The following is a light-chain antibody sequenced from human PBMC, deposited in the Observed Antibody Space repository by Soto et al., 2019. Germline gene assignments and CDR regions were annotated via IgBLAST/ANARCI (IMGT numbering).Light chain of an antibody. CDR2: SND. V-gene: IGLV1-44*01. Sequence: QSVLTRPPAASGAPGQRVSISCSGGSSNIGANTVNWYQHLPGTAPKLLIFSNDERPSGVPDRFSGSKSGTSASLAISGLQSDDEADYYCATWDDSLNGVVSGGGTKVTVL. CDR1: SSNIGANT. J-gene: IGLJ2*01. CDR3: ATWDDSLNGVV.